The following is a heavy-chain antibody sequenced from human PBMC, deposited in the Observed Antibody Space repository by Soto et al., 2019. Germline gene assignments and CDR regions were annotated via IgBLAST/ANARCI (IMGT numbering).Heavy chain of an antibody. CDR1: GYTFTSYG. D-gene: IGHD3-3*01. CDR3: ARAKFDFWSGYYYDY. V-gene: IGHV1-18*01. CDR2: ISAYNGNT. Sequence: ASVKVSCKASGYTFTSYGISWVRQAPGQGLEWMGWISAYNGNTNYAQKLQGRVTMTRNTSTSTAYMELSSLRSDDTAVYYCARAKFDFWSGYYYDYWGQGTLVTVSS. J-gene: IGHJ4*02.